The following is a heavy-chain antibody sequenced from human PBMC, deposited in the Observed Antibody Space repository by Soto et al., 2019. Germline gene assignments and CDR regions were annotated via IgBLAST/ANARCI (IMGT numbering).Heavy chain of an antibody. V-gene: IGHV3-72*01. D-gene: IGHD5-12*01. CDR2: TRNKANSYTT. J-gene: IGHJ6*03. Sequence: GGSLRLSCAASGFTFSDHYMDWVRQAPGKGLEWVGRTRNKANSYTTEYAASVKGRFTISRDDSKNSLYLQMNSLKTEDTAVYYCAIHAIYSGYDNYYYYYYMDVWGKGTTVTVSS. CDR3: AIHAIYSGYDNYYYYYYMDV. CDR1: GFTFSDHY.